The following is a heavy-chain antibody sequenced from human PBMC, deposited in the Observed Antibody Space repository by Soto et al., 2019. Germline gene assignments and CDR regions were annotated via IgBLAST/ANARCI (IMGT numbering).Heavy chain of an antibody. J-gene: IGHJ3*02. Sequence: ESGGGVVQPGRSLRLSCAASGFIFSNFGMHWVRQAPGKGLEWVAVISYDGSNKYYADSVKGRFTISRDNSKNTLYLQMNSLRAEDTAVYYCAAHKNAFNIWGQGTMVTVSS. V-gene: IGHV3-30*03. CDR1: GFIFSNFG. CDR3: AAHKNAFNI. CDR2: ISYDGSNK.